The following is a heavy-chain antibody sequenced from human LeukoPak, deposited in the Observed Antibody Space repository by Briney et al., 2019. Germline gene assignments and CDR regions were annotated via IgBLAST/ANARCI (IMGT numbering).Heavy chain of an antibody. CDR1: GFTSNNYA. CDR3: AAENGGRVVGDDPFDI. D-gene: IGHD3-22*01. V-gene: IGHV3-23*01. CDR2: ISVCSEKI. J-gene: IGHJ3*02. Sequence: GGSLRLSCAASGFTSNNYAINWVRQAPGKGLEWVSGISVCSEKIKYADSVKGRFTISKDNSKNTVDLQMSSLRVDDTAVYYCAAENGGRVVGDDPFDIWGQGTMVTVSA.